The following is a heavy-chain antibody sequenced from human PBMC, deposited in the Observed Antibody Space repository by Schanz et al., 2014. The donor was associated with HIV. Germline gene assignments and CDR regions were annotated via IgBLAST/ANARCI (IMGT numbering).Heavy chain of an antibody. V-gene: IGHV1-69*06. CDR3: ARVVYDTQTGSYNGGWYYFDN. CDR2: IIPKHGTS. Sequence: QVPLVQSGAEVKKPGSSVEVSCKASGDTFSTDAFSWVRQVPGQGLEWMGGIIPKHGTSTSAQRFKGRVAIAAYTDTSTIFRELSSLRSEDTAVYYCARVVYDTQTGSYNGGWYYFDNWGRGTLVTVSS. CDR1: GDTFSTDA. D-gene: IGHD3-9*01. J-gene: IGHJ4*02.